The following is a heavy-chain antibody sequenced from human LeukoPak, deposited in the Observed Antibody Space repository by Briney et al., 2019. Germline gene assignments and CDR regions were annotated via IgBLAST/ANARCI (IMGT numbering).Heavy chain of an antibody. V-gene: IGHV3-23*01. D-gene: IGHD3-22*01. CDR2: ISGSGPST. J-gene: IGHJ4*02. CDR3: ARLPAFYYDSSHYHYDY. Sequence: PGRSLRLSRAASGFTFSHYAMLWVRQAPGKGLEWASSISGSGPSTDYADSVKGRFTISRDKSKNTLYLQMNSLRAEDTAVYYCARLPAFYYDSSHYHYDYWGQGTLVTVSS. CDR1: GFTFSHYA.